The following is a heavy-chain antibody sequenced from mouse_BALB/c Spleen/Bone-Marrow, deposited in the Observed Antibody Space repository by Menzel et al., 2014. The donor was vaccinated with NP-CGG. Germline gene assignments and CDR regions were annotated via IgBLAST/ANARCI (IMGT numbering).Heavy chain of an antibody. CDR2: IYPGDGDT. Sequence: VQLQQSGAELARPGASVKLSCKASGYTFTSYWMQWVKQRPGQGLEWIGAIYPGDGDTRYTQKFKGKATLTADKSSSTAYMQLSSLASEDSAVYYCARMWDGYYAMDYWGQGTPVTVSS. J-gene: IGHJ4*01. D-gene: IGHD4-1*01. V-gene: IGHV1-87*01. CDR1: GYTFTSYW. CDR3: ARMWDGYYAMDY.